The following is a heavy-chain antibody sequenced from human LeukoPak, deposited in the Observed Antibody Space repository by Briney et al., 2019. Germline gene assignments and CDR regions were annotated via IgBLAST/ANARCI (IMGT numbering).Heavy chain of an antibody. CDR2: IKHKVEGGTT. J-gene: IGHJ3*01. Sequence: GGSLRLSCAASGFIFSDAYMSWVRQAPGKGLEWVGRIKHKVEGGTTDYAAPVKGRFTISRDDSRSTLYLQMNSLKTEDTAIYYCGTGSAFDVWGQGTMVTVSS. CDR1: GFIFSDAY. CDR3: GTGSAFDV. V-gene: IGHV3-15*01. D-gene: IGHD1-1*01.